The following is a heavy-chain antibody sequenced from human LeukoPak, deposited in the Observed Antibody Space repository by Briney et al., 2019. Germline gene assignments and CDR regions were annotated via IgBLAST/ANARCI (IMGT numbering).Heavy chain of an antibody. CDR1: GFTFTRYA. V-gene: IGHV3-23*01. Sequence: GGSLRLSCAASGFTFTRYAMKWVRQAPGKGLEWVSTISGPGDNTYYAASVKGRFTISRDNSKNTLYLQMNSLRVEDTAVYYCVSRDGYSYGLDYWGQGTPVTVSS. D-gene: IGHD5-18*01. J-gene: IGHJ4*02. CDR3: VSRDGYSYGLDY. CDR2: ISGPGDNT.